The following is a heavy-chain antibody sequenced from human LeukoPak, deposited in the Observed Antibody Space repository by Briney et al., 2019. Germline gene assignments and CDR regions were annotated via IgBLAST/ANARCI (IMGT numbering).Heavy chain of an antibody. D-gene: IGHD1-1*01. CDR2: IYYSGST. Sequence: SETLSLTCTVSGGSISSSSYYWGWIRQPPGKGLEWIGSIYYSGSTYYNPSLKSRVTISVDTSKNQFSLKLSSVTAADTAVYYCARDPLGGTDDYWGQGTLVTVSS. V-gene: IGHV4-39*07. J-gene: IGHJ4*02. CDR3: ARDPLGGTDDY. CDR1: GGSISSSSYY.